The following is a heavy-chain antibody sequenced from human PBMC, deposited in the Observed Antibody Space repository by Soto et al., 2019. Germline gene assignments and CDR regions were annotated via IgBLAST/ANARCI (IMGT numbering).Heavy chain of an antibody. Sequence: HPGGSLRLSCAASGFTFSSYGMHWVRQAPGKGLEWVAVISYDGSNKYYADSVKGRFTISRDNSKNTLYLQMNSLRAEDTAVYYCAKDLEDIVVVPAANWGQGTLVTVSS. CDR1: GFTFSSYG. CDR3: AKDLEDIVVVPAAN. J-gene: IGHJ1*01. D-gene: IGHD2-2*01. CDR2: ISYDGSNK. V-gene: IGHV3-30*18.